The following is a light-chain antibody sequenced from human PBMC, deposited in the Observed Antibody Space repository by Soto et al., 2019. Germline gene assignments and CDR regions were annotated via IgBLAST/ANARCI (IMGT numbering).Light chain of an antibody. J-gene: IGLJ1*01. V-gene: IGLV2-8*01. CDR1: SSDVGGYNY. CDR2: EVS. Sequence: SVLTQPPSASGSLGQSVTISCTGTSSDVGGYNYVSWYQQHPGKAPKLMIYEVSKRPSGVPDRFSGSKSGNTASLTVSGLQAEDEADYYCNSSARSNTLYVFGTGTKVTVL. CDR3: NSSARSNTLYV.